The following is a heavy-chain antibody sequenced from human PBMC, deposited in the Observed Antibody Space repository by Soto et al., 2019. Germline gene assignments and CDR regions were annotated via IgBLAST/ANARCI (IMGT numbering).Heavy chain of an antibody. CDR2: INAGNGNT. J-gene: IGHJ4*02. V-gene: IGHV1-3*05. D-gene: IGHD6-19*01. CDR3: ARAVAVAADFDY. Sequence: QVQLVQSGAEEKKPGASVKVSCKASGYTFTGYAMHWVRQAPGQRLEWMGWINAGNGNTKYSQKFQGRVTITRVTSASTAYMELSSLRSEDTAVYYCARAVAVAADFDYWAREPWSPSPQ. CDR1: GYTFTGYA.